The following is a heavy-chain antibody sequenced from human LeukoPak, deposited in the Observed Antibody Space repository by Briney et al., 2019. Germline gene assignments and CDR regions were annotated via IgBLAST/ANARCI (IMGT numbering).Heavy chain of an antibody. Sequence: GGSLRFSCVGSSGNRFDDYGRHWVRKVPGKALGWVAGISSSSESIGYAASVKGRFTISRDNAQNSVYLQMNSLRVEDTALYYCAKGNPDWSIGYWGQGALVTVSA. D-gene: IGHD3-9*01. CDR3: AKGNPDWSIGY. CDR1: GNRFDDYG. J-gene: IGHJ4*02. CDR2: ISSSSESI. V-gene: IGHV3-9*01.